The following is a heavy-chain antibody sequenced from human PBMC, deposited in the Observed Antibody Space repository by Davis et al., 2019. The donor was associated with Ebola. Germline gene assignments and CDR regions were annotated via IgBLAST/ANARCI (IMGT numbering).Heavy chain of an antibody. Sequence: GESLKISCAASGFTFSSYWMHWVRQVPGKGLVWVSCINADGITISYADSVTGRFTISRDNAKSTLYLQMNSLTAEDTAVYYCARQYSTVWYHFDYFDYWGQGIMVTVSS. CDR1: GFTFSSYW. V-gene: IGHV3-74*01. J-gene: IGHJ4*02. CDR2: INADGITI. CDR3: ARQYSTVWYHFDYFDY. D-gene: IGHD6-19*01.